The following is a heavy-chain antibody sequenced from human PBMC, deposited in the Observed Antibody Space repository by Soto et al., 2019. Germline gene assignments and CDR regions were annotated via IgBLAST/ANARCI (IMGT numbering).Heavy chain of an antibody. CDR1: GGTFSSYA. Sequence: WASVKVSCKASGGTFSSYAISWVRQAPGQGLEWVGGIIPIFGTANYAQKFQGRVTITADESTSTAYMELSSLRSEDTAVYYCARALVVGYGRPPYNWFDPWGQGTLVTVSS. V-gene: IGHV1-69*13. J-gene: IGHJ5*02. CDR2: IIPIFGTA. CDR3: ARALVVGYGRPPYNWFDP. D-gene: IGHD5-18*01.